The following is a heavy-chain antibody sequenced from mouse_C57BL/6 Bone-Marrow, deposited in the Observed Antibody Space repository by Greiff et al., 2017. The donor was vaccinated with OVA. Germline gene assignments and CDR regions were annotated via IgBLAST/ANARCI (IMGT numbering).Heavy chain of an antibody. J-gene: IGHJ2*01. CDR3: AKKTTVVATRYFDY. CDR1: GFSLTSYG. V-gene: IGHV2-5*01. D-gene: IGHD1-1*01. Sequence: QVHVKQSGPGLVQPSQSLSITCTVSGFSLTSYGVHWVRQSPGKGLEWLGVIWRGGSTDYNAAFMSRLSITKDNSKSQVFFKMNSLQADDTAIYYCAKKTTVVATRYFDYWGQGTTLTVSS. CDR2: IWRGGST.